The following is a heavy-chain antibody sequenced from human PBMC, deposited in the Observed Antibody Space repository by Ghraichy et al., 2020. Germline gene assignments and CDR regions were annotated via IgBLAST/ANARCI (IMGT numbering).Heavy chain of an antibody. CDR1: GFTFSSYS. CDR3: ARDLMVRGIYGMDV. Sequence: GGSLRLSCAASGFTFSSYSMNWVRQAPGKGLEWVSYISSSSSTIYYADSVKGRFTISRDNAKNSLYLQMNSLRDEDTAVYYCARDLMVRGIYGMDVWGQGTTVTVSS. V-gene: IGHV3-48*02. D-gene: IGHD3-10*01. CDR2: ISSSSSTI. J-gene: IGHJ6*02.